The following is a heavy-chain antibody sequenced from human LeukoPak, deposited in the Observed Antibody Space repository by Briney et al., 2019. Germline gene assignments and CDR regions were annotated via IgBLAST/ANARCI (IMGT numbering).Heavy chain of an antibody. V-gene: IGHV3-66*01. D-gene: IGHD3-22*01. CDR3: ARAPRGDYYDSRGYFDY. Sequence: PWGSLRLSCAASGFTFSSYAMSWVRQAPGKGLEWVSVIYSGGSTYYADSVKGRFTISRDNSKNTLYLQMNSLRAEDTAVYYCARAPRGDYYDSRGYFDYWGQGTLVTVSS. CDR1: GFTFSSYA. CDR2: IYSGGST. J-gene: IGHJ4*02.